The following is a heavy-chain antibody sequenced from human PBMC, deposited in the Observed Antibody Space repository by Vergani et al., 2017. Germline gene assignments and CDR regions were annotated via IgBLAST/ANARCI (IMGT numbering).Heavy chain of an antibody. V-gene: IGHV3-23*01. CDR3: AKANPRNSGYDYLYYYHAMDV. Sequence: EVQLLESGGGLVQPGGSLRISCAASGFTFNHYAMNWVRQAPGKGLEWVSGISGSGGSTYYAGSVKGRFTISRDSSKNTLYLQMNSLSAGDTAVYYCAKANPRNSGYDYLYYYHAMDVWGQGTTVTVSS. D-gene: IGHD5-12*01. CDR2: ISGSGGST. J-gene: IGHJ6*02. CDR1: GFTFNHYA.